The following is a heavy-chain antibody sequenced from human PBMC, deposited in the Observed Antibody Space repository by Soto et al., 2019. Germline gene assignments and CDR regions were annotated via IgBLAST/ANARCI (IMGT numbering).Heavy chain of an antibody. CDR1: GGSISSSSYY. CDR3: AFSGGYSYGFSYYGMDV. J-gene: IGHJ6*02. V-gene: IGHV4-39*01. D-gene: IGHD5-18*01. CDR2: IFYSGTT. Sequence: QLQLQESGPGLVKPSETLSLTCTVSGGSISSSSYYWGWIRQPPGKGLEWIGSIFYSGTTYYNPSLKGRVTIAVDTSKHQFSLKLSSVTAADTAVYYCAFSGGYSYGFSYYGMDVWGPGTTVTVSS.